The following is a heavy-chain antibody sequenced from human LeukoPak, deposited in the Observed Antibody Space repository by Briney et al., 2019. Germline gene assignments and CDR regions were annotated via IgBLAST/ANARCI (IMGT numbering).Heavy chain of an antibody. J-gene: IGHJ4*02. CDR2: ISGSGGST. Sequence: PGGSLRLSCAASGFTFSSYAMSWVRQAPGKGLEWVSAISGSGGSTYYADSVKGRFTISRDNSKNTLYLQMNSLRAEDTAVYYCARVVGGEYYGSGSYALDYWGQGTLVTVSS. V-gene: IGHV3-23*01. CDR1: GFTFSSYA. D-gene: IGHD3-10*01. CDR3: ARVVGGEYYGSGSYALDY.